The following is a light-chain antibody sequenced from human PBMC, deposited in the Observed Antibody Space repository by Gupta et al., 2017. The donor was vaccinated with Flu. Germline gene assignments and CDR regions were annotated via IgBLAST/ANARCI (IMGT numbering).Light chain of an antibody. CDR1: QTLINNY. Sequence: EIVLTQSPGTLSLSPGERATLSCRASQTLINNYLAWYQQKPGQAPRLLIYVASTRATGITDRFSGSGSGTDFTLTISRLEPEDFAVYYCQQFVRSPLTFGGGTKVEIK. CDR2: VAS. J-gene: IGKJ4*01. CDR3: QQFVRSPLT. V-gene: IGKV3-20*01.